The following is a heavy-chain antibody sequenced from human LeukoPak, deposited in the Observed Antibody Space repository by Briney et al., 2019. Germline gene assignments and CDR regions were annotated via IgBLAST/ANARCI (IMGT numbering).Heavy chain of an antibody. V-gene: IGHV3-74*03. D-gene: IGHD1-26*01. J-gene: IGHJ4*02. CDR2: INPDGSST. CDR3: VRAVVGATDY. Sequence: GGSLRLSCAASGFTFSSHWMHWVRQAPGHGLVWVSRINPDGSSTTYGDSVKGRFTISRDNAKNTLYLQMNSLRVEDTAVYYCVRAVVGATDYWGQGTLVTVSS. CDR1: GFTFSSHW.